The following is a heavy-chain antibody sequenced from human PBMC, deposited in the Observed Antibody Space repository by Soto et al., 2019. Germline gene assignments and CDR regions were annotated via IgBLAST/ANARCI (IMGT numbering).Heavy chain of an antibody. CDR3: ARGAGGNFYFAY. Sequence: QVQLQESGPGLGKPSQTLSLTCTVSGGSINRGGYYWTWIRQHPGKGLEWIGSVYYSGSTNYNPSLKSRVTLSVATSKNQFSLNLSSVSAPDTAVYYCARGAGGNFYFAYWGQEPWSPSPQ. J-gene: IGHJ4*01. CDR1: GGSINRGGYY. D-gene: IGHD2-21*02. CDR2: VYYSGST. V-gene: IGHV4-31*03.